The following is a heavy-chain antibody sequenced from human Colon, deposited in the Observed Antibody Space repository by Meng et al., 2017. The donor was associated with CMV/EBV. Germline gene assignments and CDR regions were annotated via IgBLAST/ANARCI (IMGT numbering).Heavy chain of an antibody. V-gene: IGHV1-18*03. CDR3: ARGYDYTNYVPVDF. CDR1: GYIFNHYG. CDR2: ISGLNGKT. J-gene: IGHJ4*02. Sequence: ASVKVSCKASGYIFNHYGINWVRQAPGQGLEWMGWISGLNGKTFYAQTFQDRLTLTTDTSTTTAYMELRGLRSDDMAVYFCARGYDYTNYVPVDFWGQGTLVTVSS. D-gene: IGHD4-11*01.